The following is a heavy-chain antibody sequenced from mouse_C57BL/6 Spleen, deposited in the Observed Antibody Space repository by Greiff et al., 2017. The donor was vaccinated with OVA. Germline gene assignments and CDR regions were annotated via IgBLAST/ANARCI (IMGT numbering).Heavy chain of an antibody. J-gene: IGHJ3*01. Sequence: QVQLQQPGTELVKPWASVTLSCKASGYTFTSYWMHWVKQRPGQGLEWIGNINPSNGGTNYNEKFKSKATLTVDKSSSTAYMQLSSLTSEDSAVYYGARWGSNYLAWFAYWGQGTLVTVSA. CDR1: GYTFTSYW. CDR2: INPSNGGT. V-gene: IGHV1-53*01. CDR3: ARWGSNYLAWFAY. D-gene: IGHD2-5*01.